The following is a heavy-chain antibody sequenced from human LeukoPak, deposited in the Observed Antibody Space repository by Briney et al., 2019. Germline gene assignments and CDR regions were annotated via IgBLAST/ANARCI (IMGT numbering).Heavy chain of an antibody. D-gene: IGHD3-22*01. V-gene: IGHV1-8*03. CDR3: ARGRSSGYLDY. J-gene: IGHJ4*02. CDR1: GYTFTNYD. Sequence: GASVTVSFKASGYTFTNYDINWVRQATGQGLAWMGWMNPNSGNTGYAQKFQGRVTITKNTSISTAYMELSSLRSEDTAVYYCARGRSSGYLDYWGQGTLVTVSS. CDR2: MNPNSGNT.